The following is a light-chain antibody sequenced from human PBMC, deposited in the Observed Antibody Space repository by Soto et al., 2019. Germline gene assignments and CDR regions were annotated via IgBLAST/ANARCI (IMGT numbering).Light chain of an antibody. Sequence: EMVLTQSPGTLSLSPGEGATLSCRAGQSVTRGYLAWYQQKPGQAPRLLIYGASIRATGTPDRFSGSGSGTDFPLTISRLAPEDFAVYYCQQYGSSRTFGQGTKVEIK. V-gene: IGKV3-20*01. CDR3: QQYGSSRT. CDR1: QSVTRGY. J-gene: IGKJ1*01. CDR2: GAS.